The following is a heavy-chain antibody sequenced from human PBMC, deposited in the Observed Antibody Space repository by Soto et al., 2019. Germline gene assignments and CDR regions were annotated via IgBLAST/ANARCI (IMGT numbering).Heavy chain of an antibody. Sequence: QITLKESGPTLVKPTQTLTLTCTFSGFSLSTTGVGVGWIRQPPGKALEWLALIYWDDDKRYNPSLKSRLTITKDTSKNHVVLTMTNMDTVDTATYYCVQSRCGGDCLQSYSSHSYDGLDVWGQGTTVTVSS. V-gene: IGHV2-5*02. CDR2: IYWDDDK. J-gene: IGHJ6*02. CDR3: VQSRCGGDCLQSYSSHSYDGLDV. D-gene: IGHD2-21*01. CDR1: GFSLSTTGVG.